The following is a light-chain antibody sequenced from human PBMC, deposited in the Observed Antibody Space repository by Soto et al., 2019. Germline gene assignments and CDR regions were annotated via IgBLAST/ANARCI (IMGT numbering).Light chain of an antibody. J-gene: IGKJ1*01. CDR3: QQYHSYPAS. CDR1: QGISSV. CDR2: DAS. Sequence: DIQMTQSPSSLSASVGDRVTITCRASQGISSVLAWFQQKPGKAPKSLIYDASTLQSGVSSRFSGSGSDTHFTLTISSLQPEDFATDYCQQYHSYPASFGQGTKVEIK. V-gene: IGKV1-16*01.